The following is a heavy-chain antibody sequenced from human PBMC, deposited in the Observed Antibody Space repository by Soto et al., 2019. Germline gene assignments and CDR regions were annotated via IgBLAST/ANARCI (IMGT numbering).Heavy chain of an antibody. Sequence: QVPLVESGGGVVQPGRSLRLSCAASGFTFSSYAMHWVRQAPGKGLEWVAVISYDGSNKYYADSVKGRFTISRDNSKNTLYLQMNSLRAEDTAVYYCARGSWYGYWGQGTLVTVSS. V-gene: IGHV3-30-3*01. CDR2: ISYDGSNK. CDR3: ARGSWYGY. CDR1: GFTFSSYA. J-gene: IGHJ4*02. D-gene: IGHD2-15*01.